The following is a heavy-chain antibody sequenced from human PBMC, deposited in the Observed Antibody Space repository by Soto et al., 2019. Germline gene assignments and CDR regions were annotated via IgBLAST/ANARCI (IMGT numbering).Heavy chain of an antibody. CDR3: ARSGVLRYFDWPSGAFDY. CDR2: IYYSGST. CDR1: GGSISSSSYY. Sequence: SETLSLTCTVSGGSISSSSYYWGWIRQPPGKGLEWIGSIYYSGSTYYNPSLKSRVTISVDTSKNQFSLKLSSVTAADTAVYYCARSGVLRYFDWPSGAFDYWGQGTLVTVSS. J-gene: IGHJ4*02. V-gene: IGHV4-39*01. D-gene: IGHD3-9*01.